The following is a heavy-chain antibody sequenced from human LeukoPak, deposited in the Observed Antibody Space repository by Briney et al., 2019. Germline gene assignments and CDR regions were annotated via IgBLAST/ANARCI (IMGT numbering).Heavy chain of an antibody. Sequence: SETLSLTCAVYGGSFSGYYWSWIRQPPGKGLGWIGEINHSGSTNYNPSLKSRVTISVDTSKNQFSLKLSSVTAADTAVYYCARLRRGPRWNDYYDSSGYYFPWGQGTLVTVSS. J-gene: IGHJ5*02. CDR2: INHSGST. V-gene: IGHV4-34*01. D-gene: IGHD3-22*01. CDR3: ARLRRGPRWNDYYDSSGYYFP. CDR1: GGSFSGYY.